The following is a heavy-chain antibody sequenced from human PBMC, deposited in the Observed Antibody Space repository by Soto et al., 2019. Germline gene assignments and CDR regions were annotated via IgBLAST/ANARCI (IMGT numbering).Heavy chain of an antibody. Sequence: SGTLSLPCTVSGGSISSYYWSWIRQPPGKGLEWIGYIYYSGSTNYNPSLKSRVTMSVDTSKNQFSLEVSSVTAADTAVYFCARGTTFDIWGQGTMVTVSS. CDR3: ARGTTFDI. CDR2: IYYSGST. V-gene: IGHV4-59*01. CDR1: GGSISSYY. J-gene: IGHJ3*02.